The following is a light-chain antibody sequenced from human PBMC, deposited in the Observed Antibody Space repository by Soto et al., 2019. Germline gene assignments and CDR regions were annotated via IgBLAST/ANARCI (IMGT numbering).Light chain of an antibody. Sequence: DIVLTQSPGTLSLSPGERATLSCRASQSVGSIYLAWYQQKPGQAPRLLIYGASTRATGIPARFSGTGSGTEFTLTISSLQSEDFALYYCQQYNDWPLTFGQGTKVDIK. J-gene: IGKJ1*01. V-gene: IGKV3-15*01. CDR3: QQYNDWPLT. CDR1: QSVGSIY. CDR2: GAS.